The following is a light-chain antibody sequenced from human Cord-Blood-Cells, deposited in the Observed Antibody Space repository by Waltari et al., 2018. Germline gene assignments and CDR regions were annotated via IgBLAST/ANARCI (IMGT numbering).Light chain of an antibody. CDR3: CSYAGSRV. V-gene: IGLV2-23*02. J-gene: IGLJ1*01. Sequence: QSALTQPASVSGSPGQSITIPCTGTSSDVGRYNLVSWYQQHPGKAPKLMIYEVSKRPSGVSNRFSGSKSGNTASLTISGLQAEDEVDYYCCSYAGSRVFGTGTKVTVL. CDR2: EVS. CDR1: SSDVGRYNL.